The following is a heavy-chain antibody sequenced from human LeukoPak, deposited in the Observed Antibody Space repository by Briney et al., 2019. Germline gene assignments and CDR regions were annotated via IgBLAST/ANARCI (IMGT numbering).Heavy chain of an antibody. J-gene: IGHJ6*02. CDR1: GGSFTRNA. CDR2: VIPMVVIA. V-gene: IGHV1-69*04. D-gene: IGHD5-18*01. Sequence: SVKVSSKASGGSFTRNAISWGRQAPGQGREWMGRVIPMVVIATYAQKVQGTVNITEDRSTSTAYMELSSLRSEEKAVNYCARIQAVGVRVGIDAYYSYGMDVWGQGTAVSVSS. CDR3: ARIQAVGVRVGIDAYYSYGMDV.